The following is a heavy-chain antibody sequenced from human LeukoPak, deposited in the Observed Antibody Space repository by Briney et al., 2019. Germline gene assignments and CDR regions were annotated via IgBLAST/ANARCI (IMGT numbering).Heavy chain of an antibody. Sequence: PSETLSLTCTVSGYSISSAYYWGWIRQSPGKGLEWIGSIYHSGSSYYNPSLKSRVTISVDTSKNQFSLKLSSVTAADTAVYYCARERDNWFDPGAREPWSPSPQ. CDR3: ARERDNWFDP. J-gene: IGHJ5*02. V-gene: IGHV4-38-2*02. CDR2: IYHSGSS. CDR1: GYSISSAYY.